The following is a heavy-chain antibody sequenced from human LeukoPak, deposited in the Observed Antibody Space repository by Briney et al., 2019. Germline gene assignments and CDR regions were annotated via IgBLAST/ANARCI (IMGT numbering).Heavy chain of an antibody. CDR1: GGSFSGFR. V-gene: IGHV4-34*01. J-gene: IGHJ5*02. D-gene: IGHD2-15*01. Sequence: PSETLSLTCAVSGGSFSGFRWHWIRQPPGKGPEWIGEINHSGGTTYNPSLKSRVTISVDTSKIQFSLNLTSVTAADTAVYYCARVVVAATPVPGFDPWGQGTLVTVSS. CDR2: INHSGGT. CDR3: ARVVVAATPVPGFDP.